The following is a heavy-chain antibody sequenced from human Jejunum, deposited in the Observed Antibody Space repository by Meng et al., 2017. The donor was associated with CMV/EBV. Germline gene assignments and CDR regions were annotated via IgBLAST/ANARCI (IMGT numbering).Heavy chain of an antibody. J-gene: IGHJ6*02. CDR1: N. CDR2: ISGSSGNI. Sequence: NMNWVRQAPGKGLECVSSISGSSGNIHYADSVKGRFTISRDNAKNLLYLQMNSLRAEDTAVYYCARDLLEWLFSAGGYQYYGMAVWGQGTTVTVSS. D-gene: IGHD3-3*01. V-gene: IGHV3-48*04. CDR3: ARDLLEWLFSAGGYQYYGMAV.